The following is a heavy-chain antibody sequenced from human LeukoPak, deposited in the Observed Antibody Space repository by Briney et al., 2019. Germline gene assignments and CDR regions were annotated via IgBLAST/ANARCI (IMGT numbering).Heavy chain of an antibody. CDR1: GYTFTGYY. J-gene: IGHJ4*02. V-gene: IGHV1-2*06. Sequence: GASVKVSCKASGYTFTGYYMHWVRQAPGQGLEWMGRINPNSGGTNYAQKFQGRVTMTRDTSISTAYMELSRLRSDDTAVYYCARETEWGYRYFDYWGQGTLVTVSS. CDR2: INPNSGGT. D-gene: IGHD3-3*01. CDR3: ARETEWGYRYFDY.